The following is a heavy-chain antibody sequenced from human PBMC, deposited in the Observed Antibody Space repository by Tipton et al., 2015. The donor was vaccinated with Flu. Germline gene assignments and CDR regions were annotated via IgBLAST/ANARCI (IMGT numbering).Heavy chain of an antibody. CDR2: INHSGST. CDR3: AREGQIADAFDI. J-gene: IGHJ3*02. CDR1: GGSFSGYY. Sequence: LRLSCAVYGGSFSGYYWSWIRQPPGKGLEWIGEINHSGSTNYNPSLKSRVTISVDRSKNQFSLKLSSVTAADTAVYYCAREGQIADAFDIWGHGTMVTVSS. V-gene: IGHV4-34*01. D-gene: IGHD2-21*01.